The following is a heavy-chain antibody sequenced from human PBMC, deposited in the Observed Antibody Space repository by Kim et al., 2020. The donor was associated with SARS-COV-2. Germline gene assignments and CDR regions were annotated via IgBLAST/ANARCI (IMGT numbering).Heavy chain of an antibody. CDR2: ISYDGSNK. V-gene: IGHV3-30-3*01. Sequence: GRSLRLSCAASGFTFSSYAMHWVRQAPGKGLEWVAVISYDGSNKYYADSVKGRFTISRDNSKNTLYLQMNSLRAEDTAVYYCARDKEYYDFWSGRYYYYGMDVWGQGTTVTVSS. CDR1: GFTFSSYA. CDR3: ARDKEYYDFWSGRYYYYGMDV. D-gene: IGHD3-3*01. J-gene: IGHJ6*02.